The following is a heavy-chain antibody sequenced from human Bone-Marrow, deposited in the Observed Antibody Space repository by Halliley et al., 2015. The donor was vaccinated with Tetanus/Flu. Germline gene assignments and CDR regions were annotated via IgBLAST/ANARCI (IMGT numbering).Heavy chain of an antibody. CDR2: LHYRGLP. CDR3: ARGRLSGGFDI. D-gene: IGHD3-16*01. Sequence: LDWVGDLHYRGLPNYNPSLERRVIISLDTSRNQISLRVKSVTAADTAVYYCARGRLSGGFDIWGQGTRISVFS. V-gene: IGHV4-59*09. J-gene: IGHJ3*02.